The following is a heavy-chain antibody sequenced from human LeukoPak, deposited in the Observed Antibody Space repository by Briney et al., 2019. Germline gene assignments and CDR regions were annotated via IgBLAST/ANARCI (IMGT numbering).Heavy chain of an antibody. D-gene: IGHD7-27*01. Sequence: GESLKISCKASGYSFASYWIGWVRQMSGKGLEWMAIIHPNDASTIYSPSFQGQVIIPADKSISTAYLQWSTLKASDTAIYYCARHNNWGFDYWDRGTLLTVSS. CDR1: GYSFASYW. CDR2: IHPNDAST. CDR3: ARHNNWGFDY. J-gene: IGHJ4*02. V-gene: IGHV5-51*01.